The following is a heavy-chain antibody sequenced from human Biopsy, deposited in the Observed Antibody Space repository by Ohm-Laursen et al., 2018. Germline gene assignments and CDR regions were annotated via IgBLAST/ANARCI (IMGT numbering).Heavy chain of an antibody. V-gene: IGHV2-70*16. CDR3: ARIPILVVPAAIVYRHRRHLQGLDV. D-gene: IGHD2-2*02. J-gene: IGHJ6*02. Sequence: PTQTLTLTCTLSGFSLNTRGMSVTWIRQPPGKALEWLARNDWDDAKFYKGSLKTRLTISKDTSENHVVLTLSDVDPVDTATYYCARIPILVVPAAIVYRHRRHLQGLDVWGQGTTVIVSS. CDR2: NDWDDAK. CDR1: GFSLNTRGMS.